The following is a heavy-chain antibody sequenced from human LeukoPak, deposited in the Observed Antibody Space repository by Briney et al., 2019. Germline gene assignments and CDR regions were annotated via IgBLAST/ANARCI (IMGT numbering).Heavy chain of an antibody. CDR3: ARAQDYDSSGYVDGFDI. CDR2: IWDDGSKK. CDR1: GFTFSTYG. D-gene: IGHD3-22*01. V-gene: IGHV3-33*01. Sequence: GGSLRLSCAASGFTFSTYGMHWVRQAPGKVLEWVAVIWDDGSKKYYPDSVKGRFTTSRDNSKNTLYLQMNSLRAEDTAVYYCARAQDYDSSGYVDGFDIWGQGTMVTVSS. J-gene: IGHJ3*02.